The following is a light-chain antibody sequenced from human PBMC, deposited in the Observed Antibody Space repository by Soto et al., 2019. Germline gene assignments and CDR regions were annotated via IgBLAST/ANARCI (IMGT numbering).Light chain of an antibody. CDR2: SND. J-gene: IGLJ3*02. V-gene: IGLV1-44*01. Sequence: QSVLTQPPSASGTFGQRVTISCSGSSSNIGSNVANWYQHLPGTAPKLLIYSNDQRPSGVPDRFSGSKSGTSASLAISGLQSEDEAKYYCAAWDDSLNGLLFGGGTKLTVL. CDR1: SSNIGSNV. CDR3: AAWDDSLNGLL.